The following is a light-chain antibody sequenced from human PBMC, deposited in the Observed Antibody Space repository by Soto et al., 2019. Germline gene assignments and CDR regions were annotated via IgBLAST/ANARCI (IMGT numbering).Light chain of an antibody. CDR1: QTISSH. CDR3: QQYYSYPPIT. V-gene: IGKV1-39*01. Sequence: DIQMTQSPSSLSASVGDRVIITCRASQTISSHLNWYQQKPGKAPNLLVYAASSLQSGVPSRFTGSGSGTDFTLTISCLQSEDFATYYCQQYYSYPPITFGQGTRLEIK. J-gene: IGKJ5*01. CDR2: AAS.